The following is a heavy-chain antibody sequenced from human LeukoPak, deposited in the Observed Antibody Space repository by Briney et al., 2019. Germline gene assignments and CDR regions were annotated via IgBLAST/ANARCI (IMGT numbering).Heavy chain of an antibody. V-gene: IGHV3-33*06. CDR3: AKPTRGSGSFLIDF. J-gene: IGHJ4*02. CDR2: IWNDGSDK. CDR1: GFTFSSYA. Sequence: PGGSLRLSCAASGFTFSSYAMSWVRQAPGKGLEWVAVIWNDGSDKYYADSVKGRFTISRDNSKNTLYLQMNSLRAEDTAVYYCAKPTRGSGSFLIDFWGQGTLVTVSS. D-gene: IGHD1-26*01.